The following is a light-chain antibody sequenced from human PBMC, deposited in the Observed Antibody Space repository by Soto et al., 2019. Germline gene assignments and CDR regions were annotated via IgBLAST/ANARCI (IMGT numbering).Light chain of an antibody. V-gene: IGKV1-13*02. J-gene: IGKJ1*01. CDR3: QQYNSYSWT. CDR2: GAS. Sequence: AIQLTQSPSSLSASVGDRVTITCRASQGISSYLAWYQQKPGKAPKLLIYGASSLESGVPSRFSGSGSGTEFTLTISSLQPDDFATYYCQQYNSYSWTFGQGTKVDIK. CDR1: QGISSY.